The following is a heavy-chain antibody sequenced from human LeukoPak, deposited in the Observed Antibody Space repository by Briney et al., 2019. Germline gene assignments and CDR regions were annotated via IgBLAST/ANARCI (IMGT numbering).Heavy chain of an antibody. Sequence: GGSLRLSCAVSGFAVTSSYMTWVRQTPGKGLEWVSIISSGSSTYYIDSVKGRFTIFRDNSKNTLYLQMESLRAEDTAVYYCARGGDMVGTTKVPFDYWGQGTLVTVSS. CDR1: GFAVTSSY. J-gene: IGHJ4*02. CDR3: ARGGDMVGTTKVPFDY. D-gene: IGHD1-26*01. CDR2: ISSGSST. V-gene: IGHV3-53*01.